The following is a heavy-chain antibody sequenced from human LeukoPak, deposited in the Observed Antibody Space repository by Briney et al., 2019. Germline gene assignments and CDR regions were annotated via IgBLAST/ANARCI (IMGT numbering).Heavy chain of an antibody. Sequence: GGSLRLSCAASGFTFSSYGMHWVRQAPGKGLEWVAVISYDGSNKYYAASVKGRFTISRDNSKNTLYLQMNSLRAEDTAVYYCARDLRAGTTPYYYMDGRGKVTTVTVSS. J-gene: IGHJ6*03. CDR1: GFTFSSYG. CDR3: ARDLRAGTTPYYYMDG. CDR2: ISYDGSNK. V-gene: IGHV3-30*03. D-gene: IGHD1-1*01.